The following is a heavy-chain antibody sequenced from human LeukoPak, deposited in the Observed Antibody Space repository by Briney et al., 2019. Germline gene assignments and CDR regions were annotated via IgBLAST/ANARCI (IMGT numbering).Heavy chain of an antibody. D-gene: IGHD3-3*01. CDR3: ARLSTRLLDH. CDR2: IYPGDSET. CDR1: AVTFNNYW. Sequence: KHGESLKISCKGSAVTFNNYWIGCVRQLPGKGLDWMGIIYPGDSETRYSPSFQGQVTMSVDKSINTAYLHWGSLKASDTAIYFCARLSTRLLDHWGQGTRVTVSS. J-gene: IGHJ4*02. V-gene: IGHV5-51*01.